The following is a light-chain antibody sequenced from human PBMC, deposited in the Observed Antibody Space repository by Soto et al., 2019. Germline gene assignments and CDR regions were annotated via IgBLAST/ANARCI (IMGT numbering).Light chain of an antibody. V-gene: IGKV3-15*01. Sequence: EIVMTQSPATLSVSPGERATLSCRASQSVSSDLAWYHQKHGQAPRLLIYGASTGATGIPARFSGSGSGTEFTLTINSLQSEDFAVYYCQQYNNWPRTFGQGTKVDI. CDR3: QQYNNWPRT. CDR1: QSVSSD. CDR2: GAS. J-gene: IGKJ1*01.